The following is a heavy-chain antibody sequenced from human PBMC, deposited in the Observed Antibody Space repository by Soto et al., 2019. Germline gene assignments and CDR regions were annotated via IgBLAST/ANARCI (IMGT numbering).Heavy chain of an antibody. D-gene: IGHD1-26*01. V-gene: IGHV4-34*01. Sequence: SETLSLTCAVYGGSFSGYYWSWIRQPPGKGLEWIGEINHSGSTNYNPSLKSRVTISVDTSKNQFSLKLSSVTAADTAVYYCATELMRSPTPYYYYSGMHVWGQGTTVTVSS. CDR1: GGSFSGYY. J-gene: IGHJ6*02. CDR2: INHSGST. CDR3: ATELMRSPTPYYYYSGMHV.